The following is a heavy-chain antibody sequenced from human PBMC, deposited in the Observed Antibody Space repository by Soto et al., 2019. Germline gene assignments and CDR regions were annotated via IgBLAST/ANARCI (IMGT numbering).Heavy chain of an antibody. V-gene: IGHV3-30*18. CDR1: GFTFSSYG. CDR3: AKMRAVI. Sequence: QVQLVESGGGVVQPGRSLRLSCAASGFTFSSYGMHWVRQAPGKGLEWGAVISYDGSNKYYADSVKGRFTISRDNSKNTLYLQMNSLRAEDTAVYYGAKMRAVIWGQGTMVTVSS. CDR2: ISYDGSNK. J-gene: IGHJ3*02.